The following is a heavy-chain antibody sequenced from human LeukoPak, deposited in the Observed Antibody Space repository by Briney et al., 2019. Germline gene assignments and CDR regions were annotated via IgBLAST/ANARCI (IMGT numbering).Heavy chain of an antibody. CDR3: AKGIYDILTGYYYYDY. V-gene: IGHV3-30*02. J-gene: IGHJ4*02. CDR1: GFTFSSYG. D-gene: IGHD3-9*01. CDR2: IRYGGSNK. Sequence: GGSLRLSCAASGFTFSSYGMHWVRQAPGKGLEWVAFIRYGGSNKYYADSVKGRFTISRDNSKNTLYLQMNSLRAEDTAVYYCAKGIYDILTGYYYYDYWGQGTLVTVSS.